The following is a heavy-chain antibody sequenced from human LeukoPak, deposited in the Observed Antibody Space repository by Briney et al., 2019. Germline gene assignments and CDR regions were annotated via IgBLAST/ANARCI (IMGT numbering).Heavy chain of an antibody. CDR3: ARGRYPDY. V-gene: IGHV4-34*01. J-gene: IGHJ4*02. CDR2: INHSGST. CDR1: GGSFSGYY. D-gene: IGHD2-2*01. Sequence: SETLSLACAVYGGSFSGYYWSWIRQPPGKGLEWIGEINHSGSTNYNPSLRSRVTISVDTSKNQFSLKLSSVTAADTAVYYCARGRYPDYWGQGTLVIVSS.